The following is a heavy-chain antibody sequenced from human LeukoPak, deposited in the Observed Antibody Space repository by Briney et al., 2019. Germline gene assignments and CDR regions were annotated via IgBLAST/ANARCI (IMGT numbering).Heavy chain of an antibody. J-gene: IGHJ5*02. CDR2: IRYDGSNK. Sequence: GGSLRLSCAASGFTFSSYGMHWVRQARGKGLEWVVFIRYDGSNKYYADSEKGRFTISRDNSKNTLYLQMNSLRAEDTAVYDCAKPVDIVATDPGQNWFDPWGQGTLVTVSS. D-gene: IGHD5-12*01. CDR1: GFTFSSYG. V-gene: IGHV3-30*02. CDR3: AKPVDIVATDPGQNWFDP.